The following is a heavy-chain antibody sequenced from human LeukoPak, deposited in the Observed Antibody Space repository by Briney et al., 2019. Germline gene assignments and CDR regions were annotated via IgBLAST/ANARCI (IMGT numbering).Heavy chain of an antibody. CDR2: INPSGGST. J-gene: IGHJ4*02. CDR3: ARGEEAYYDSSGYSFDY. Sequence: ASVKVSCKASGYTFTSYYMHWVRQAPGQGLEWMGIINPSGGSTSYAQKFQGRVTMTRDTSTSTVYMELSSLRSEDTAVYYCARGEEAYYDSSGYSFDYWGQGTLVTVSS. CDR1: GYTFTSYY. D-gene: IGHD3-22*01. V-gene: IGHV1-46*01.